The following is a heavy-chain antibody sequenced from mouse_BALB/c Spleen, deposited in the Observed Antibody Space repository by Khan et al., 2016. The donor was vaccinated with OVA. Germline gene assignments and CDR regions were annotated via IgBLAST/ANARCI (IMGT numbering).Heavy chain of an antibody. CDR1: GYTFTSYY. Sequence: VQLQESGTELVKPGASVRLSCKASGYTFTSYYMYWVKQRPGQGLEWIGEINPSDGDSNFNENFKSKATLTVDKSSTTAYMQLSSLTFEDSAVYYCTRSGYGTFAYWGQGTLVTVSA. V-gene: IGHV1-53*01. CDR2: INPSDGDS. D-gene: IGHD4-1*01. CDR3: TRSGYGTFAY. J-gene: IGHJ3*01.